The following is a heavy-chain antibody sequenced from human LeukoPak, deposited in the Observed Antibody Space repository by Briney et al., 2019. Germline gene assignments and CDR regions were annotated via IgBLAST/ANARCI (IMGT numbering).Heavy chain of an antibody. CDR1: GFIVSGDF. CDR3: AHTNYYDSSGPIKV. J-gene: IGHJ4*02. D-gene: IGHD3-22*01. V-gene: IGHV3-23*01. Sequence: GGSLRLSCAASGFIVSGDFMSWVRQAPGKGLEWVSAISGSGGSTYYADSVKGRFTISRDNSKNTLYLQMNSLRAEDTAVYYCAHTNYYDSSGPIKVWGQGTLVTVSS. CDR2: ISGSGGST.